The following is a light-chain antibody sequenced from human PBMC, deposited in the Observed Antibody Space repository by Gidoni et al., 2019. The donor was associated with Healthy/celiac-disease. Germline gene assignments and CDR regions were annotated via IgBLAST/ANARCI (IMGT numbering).Light chain of an antibody. CDR3: MQGTHWPPA. J-gene: IGKJ1*01. CDR1: QSLVHSDGNTY. V-gene: IGKV2-30*02. Sequence: DVVMTQSPLSLPVTLGQPASISCRSSQSLVHSDGNTYLNWFQQRPGQSPRRLIYKVSNRDSGVPDRFSGSGSGTDFTLKISRVEAEYVGVYYCMQGTHWPPAFGQXTKVEIK. CDR2: KVS.